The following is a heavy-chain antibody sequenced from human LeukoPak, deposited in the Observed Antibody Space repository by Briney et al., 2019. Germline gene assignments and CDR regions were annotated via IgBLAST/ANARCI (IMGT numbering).Heavy chain of an antibody. Sequence: ASVKVSCKVSGYTLTELSMHWVRQAPGKGLEWMGGLDPEDGETIYAQKFQGRVTMTEDTSTDTAYMELSSLRSEDTAVYYCATDFESGTEGYSSNWGQGTLVTVSS. J-gene: IGHJ4*02. CDR3: ATDFESGTEGYSSN. CDR2: LDPEDGET. CDR1: GYTLTELS. D-gene: IGHD6-13*01. V-gene: IGHV1-24*01.